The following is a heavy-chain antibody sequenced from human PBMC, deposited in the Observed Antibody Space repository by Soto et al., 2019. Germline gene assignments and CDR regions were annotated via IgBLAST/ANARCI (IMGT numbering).Heavy chain of an antibody. Sequence: QVQLQESGPGLVKPSQTLSLTYTVSGGSINSGGYCWSWIRQHPGKGLDWIGCISYGGSTSYNPSLKSRVTISVDTSKNQFSLKLTSVTAADTAVYYCSRGILVWGQGALITVSS. CDR3: SRGILV. CDR1: GGSINSGGYC. J-gene: IGHJ4*02. V-gene: IGHV4-31*03. CDR2: ISYGGST. D-gene: IGHD5-18*01.